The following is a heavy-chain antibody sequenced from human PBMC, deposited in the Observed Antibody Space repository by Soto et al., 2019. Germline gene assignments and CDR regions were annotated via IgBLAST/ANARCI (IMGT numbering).Heavy chain of an antibody. CDR1: GFTFSSYA. CDR2: ISGSGGST. CDR3: AKGDDFWSGYYRPFDY. D-gene: IGHD3-3*01. J-gene: IGHJ4*02. Sequence: PGGSLRLSCAASGFTFSSYAMSWVRQAPGKGLEWVSAISGSGGSTYYADSVKGRFTISRDNSKNTLYLQMNSLRAEDTAVYYCAKGDDFWSGYYRPFDYWGQGTLVTVSS. V-gene: IGHV3-23*01.